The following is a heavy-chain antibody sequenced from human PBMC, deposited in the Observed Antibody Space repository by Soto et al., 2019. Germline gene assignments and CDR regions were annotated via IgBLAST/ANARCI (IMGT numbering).Heavy chain of an antibody. CDR3: AKPSEWELPCFDY. J-gene: IGHJ4*02. Sequence: PGGSLRLSCAASGFTFSSYGMHWVRQAPGKGLEWVAVISYDGSNKYYADSVKGRFTISRDNSKNTLYLQMNSLRAEDTAVYYCAKPSEWELPCFDYWGQGTLVTVSS. CDR1: GFTFSSYG. D-gene: IGHD1-26*01. CDR2: ISYDGSNK. V-gene: IGHV3-30*18.